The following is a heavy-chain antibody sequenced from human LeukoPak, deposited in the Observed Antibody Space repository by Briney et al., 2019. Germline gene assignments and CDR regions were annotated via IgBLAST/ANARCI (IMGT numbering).Heavy chain of an antibody. CDR3: ARSLAAAGPYYYYYYMDV. J-gene: IGHJ6*03. D-gene: IGHD6-13*01. CDR1: GFTVSSNY. CDR2: IYSGGST. V-gene: IGHV3-53*01. Sequence: GGSLRLSCAASGFTVSSNYMSWVRQAPGKGLEWVSVIYSGGSTYYADSVKGRFTISRDNSKNTLYLQMNSLRAEDTAVYHCARSLAAAGPYYYYYYMDVWGKGTTVTVSS.